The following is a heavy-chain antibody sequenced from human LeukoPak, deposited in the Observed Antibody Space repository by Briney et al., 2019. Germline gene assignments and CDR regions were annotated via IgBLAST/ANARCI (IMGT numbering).Heavy chain of an antibody. CDR2: IRNDGSDK. V-gene: IGHV3-30*02. CDR3: AKDYGSWTYSFDY. CDR1: GFTFSNYG. J-gene: IGHJ4*02. D-gene: IGHD3-10*01. Sequence: GGSLRLSCAASGFTFSNYGMHWVRQAPGKGLEWVAFIRNDGSDKYYADSVKGRFTISRDNSKNTVYLEVNSLRDDDTAVYYCAKDYGSWTYSFDYWGQGTLVTVSS.